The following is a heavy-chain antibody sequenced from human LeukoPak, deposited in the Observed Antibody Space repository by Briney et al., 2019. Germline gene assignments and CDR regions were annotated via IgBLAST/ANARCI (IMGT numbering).Heavy chain of an antibody. V-gene: IGHV3-21*01. CDR2: ISSSSSYI. J-gene: IGHJ5*02. D-gene: IGHD6-13*01. Sequence: GGSLRLSCAASGFTFSSYSMNWVRQAPGKGLEWVSSISSSSSYIYYADSVKGRFTISRDNAKNSLYLQMNSLRAEDTAVYYCARDGYSSSWYENWFDPWGQGTLVTVSS. CDR3: ARDGYSSSWYENWFDP. CDR1: GFTFSSYS.